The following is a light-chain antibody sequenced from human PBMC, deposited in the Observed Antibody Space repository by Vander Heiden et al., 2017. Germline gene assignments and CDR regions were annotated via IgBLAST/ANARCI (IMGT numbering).Light chain of an antibody. CDR2: GAS. Sequence: EIVLTQSPRTLSLSAGERATLSCRSSQSISSSRLAWYQQKPGQAPRLRIFGASSRATGIPDRFSGSGSGTDFTLTITRLEPEDFALYYCQQFDTSQLTFGGWTKVEIK. J-gene: IGKJ4*01. V-gene: IGKV3-20*01. CDR1: QSISSSR. CDR3: QQFDTSQLT.